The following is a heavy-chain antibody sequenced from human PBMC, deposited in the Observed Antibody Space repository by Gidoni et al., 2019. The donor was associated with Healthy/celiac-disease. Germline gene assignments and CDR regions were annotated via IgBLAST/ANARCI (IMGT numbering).Heavy chain of an antibody. J-gene: IGHJ6*02. V-gene: IGHV3-21*01. CDR2: ISSSSSYI. D-gene: IGHD3-3*01. CDR3: AREAGVVTPDYYYYYGMDV. Sequence: EVQLVESGGGLVKLGGSLRLSFASSGFPFVSYTMTWVRRAPGKGLEWVSSISSSSSYIYYADSVKGRFTISRDNAKNSLYLQMNSLRAEDTAVYYCAREAGVVTPDYYYYYGMDVWGQGTTVTVSS. CDR1: GFPFVSYT.